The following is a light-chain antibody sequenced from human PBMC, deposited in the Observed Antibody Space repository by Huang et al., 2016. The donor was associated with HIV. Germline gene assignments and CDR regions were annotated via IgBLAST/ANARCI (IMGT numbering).Light chain of an antibody. V-gene: IGKV3-20*01. CDR3: HQYGRSPPT. CDR2: GAS. CDR1: QTVTRRS. Sequence: EIVLTQSPGTLSLSPGERATLSCRANQTVTRRSLAWYQQRPGQAPRLHISGASSRATGIPDRFSGSGSGTDFALTISGLEPEDFVIYYCHQYGRSPPTFGRGTKVEIK. J-gene: IGKJ2*01.